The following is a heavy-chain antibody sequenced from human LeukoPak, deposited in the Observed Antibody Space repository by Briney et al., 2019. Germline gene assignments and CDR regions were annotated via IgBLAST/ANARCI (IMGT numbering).Heavy chain of an antibody. CDR3: ARGRPTTSIAAAGVNWFGP. CDR1: GGTFSSYA. V-gene: IGHV1-69*06. Sequence: SVKVSCKASGGTFSSYAISWVRQAPGQGLEWMGGIIPIFGTANYAQKFRGRVTITADKSTSTAYMELSSLRSEDTAVYYCARGRPTTSIAAAGVNWFGPWGQGTLVTVSS. CDR2: IIPIFGTA. J-gene: IGHJ5*02. D-gene: IGHD6-13*01.